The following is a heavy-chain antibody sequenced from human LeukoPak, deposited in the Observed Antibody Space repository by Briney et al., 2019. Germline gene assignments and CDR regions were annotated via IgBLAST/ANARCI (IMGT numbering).Heavy chain of an antibody. V-gene: IGHV3-15*01. CDR3: ATEGGSGSYYGDDAFDM. Sequence: GGSLRLSCEASGFSFTNTWMSWVRQAPGKGLEWVGLVKSKSDDGTTDYSAPVQGRFTISRDDTKNTLSLQMNSLKTEDTAVYYCATEGGSGSYYGDDAFDMWGKGTMVTVSS. D-gene: IGHD3-10*01. CDR2: VKSKSDDGTT. J-gene: IGHJ3*02. CDR1: GFSFTNTW.